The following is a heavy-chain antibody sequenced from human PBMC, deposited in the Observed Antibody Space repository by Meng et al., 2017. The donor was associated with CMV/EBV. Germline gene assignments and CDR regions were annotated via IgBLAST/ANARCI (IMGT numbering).Heavy chain of an antibody. CDR2: TNPSGGST. Sequence: ASVKVSCKASGLASSDYYMHWVRQAPGQGLEWMGITNPSGGSTSYAQKFQGRVTMTRDTSTSTVYMELSSLRSEDTAVYYCASTITYSIAAAGRNWFDPWGQGTLVTVS. D-gene: IGHD6-13*01. CDR1: GLASSDYY. J-gene: IGHJ5*02. CDR3: ASTITYSIAAAGRNWFDP. V-gene: IGHV1-46*01.